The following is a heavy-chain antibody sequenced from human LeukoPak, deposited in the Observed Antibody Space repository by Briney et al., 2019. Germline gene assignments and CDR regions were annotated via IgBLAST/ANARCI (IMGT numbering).Heavy chain of an antibody. Sequence: PSEALSLTCAVYGESFSGYYWSWIRQPPGKGLEWIGYIYYSGSTNYNPSLKSRVTISVDTSKNQFSLKLSSVTAADTAVYYCARVGYGYGQSRDFDYWGQGTLVTVSS. V-gene: IGHV4-59*01. J-gene: IGHJ4*02. CDR1: GESFSGYY. D-gene: IGHD5-18*01. CDR2: IYYSGST. CDR3: ARVGYGYGQSRDFDY.